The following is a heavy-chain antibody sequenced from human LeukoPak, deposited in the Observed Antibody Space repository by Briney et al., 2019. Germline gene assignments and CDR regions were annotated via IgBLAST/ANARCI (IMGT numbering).Heavy chain of an antibody. CDR3: AKDENRGGANPLDY. D-gene: IGHD3-16*01. V-gene: IGHV3-43*01. J-gene: IGHJ4*02. Sequence: GGSLRLSCAASGFTFSSYGMHWVRQAPGKGLEWVARISRDGGSTYYADSVKGRFTIARDNRKNSLYLQMNSLRTEDADFYYCAKDENRGGANPLDYWGQGTLVTVSS. CDR1: GFTFSSYG. CDR2: ISRDGGST.